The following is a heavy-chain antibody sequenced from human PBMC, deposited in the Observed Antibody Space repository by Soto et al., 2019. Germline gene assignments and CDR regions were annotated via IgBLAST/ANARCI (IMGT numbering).Heavy chain of an antibody. CDR2: IWYDGTKR. D-gene: IGHD6-19*01. Sequence: QVQLVESGGGVVQSGRSLTLSCAASGFSLRTSGMHWLRRAPGKGLEWVGFIWYDGTKRFYANSVKGRSTISKDNSNNILYLQMSGLRAEDTAVYYCARDVVTAVAGSVTFFDPWGQGTLVTVSS. CDR1: GFSLRTSG. V-gene: IGHV3-33*01. CDR3: ARDVVTAVAGSVTFFDP. J-gene: IGHJ5*02.